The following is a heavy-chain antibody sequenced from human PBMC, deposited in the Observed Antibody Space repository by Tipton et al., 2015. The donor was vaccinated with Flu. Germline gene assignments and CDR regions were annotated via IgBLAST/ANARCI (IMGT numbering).Heavy chain of an antibody. J-gene: IGHJ5*02. CDR1: GDSIGRGYC. D-gene: IGHD4-11*01. V-gene: IGHV4-38-2*01. Sequence: TLSLTCSVFGDSIGRGYCWGWIRQPPGKGLEWIGNICQSGRTYDKPALKSRVTISVDRSTIQFSLKLTSVTAADTAVYYCARGDYSNYVSEPKNWFDPWGQGTLVTVSS. CDR2: ICQSGRT. CDR3: ARGDYSNYVSEPKNWFDP.